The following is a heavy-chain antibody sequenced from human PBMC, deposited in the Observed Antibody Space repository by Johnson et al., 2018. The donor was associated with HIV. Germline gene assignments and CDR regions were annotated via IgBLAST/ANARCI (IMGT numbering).Heavy chain of an antibody. Sequence: EMQLVESGGGLVQPGGSLRLSCAASGFTFSSYWMSWVRQAPGKGLEWVANIKQDGSEKYYVDSVKGRFTISRDNAKNSLYLQMNSLRAEDTAVYYCARGGRYYDPGAFDIWGQGTMVTVSS. J-gene: IGHJ3*02. CDR2: IKQDGSEK. D-gene: IGHD3-22*01. V-gene: IGHV3-7*02. CDR1: GFTFSSYW. CDR3: ARGGRYYDPGAFDI.